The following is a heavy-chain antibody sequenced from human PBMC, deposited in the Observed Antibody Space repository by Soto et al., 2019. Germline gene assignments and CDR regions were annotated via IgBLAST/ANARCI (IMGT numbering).Heavy chain of an antibody. V-gene: IGHV3-74*01. CDR3: ARGGREPFDY. CDR2: INDYGTTI. Sequence: PGGSLRLSCAASGFNLGRYWMHWVRQAPGKGLVWVSRINDYGTTINYAESVEGRFTISRDDAKSEVYLQMNNLRAEDTAVYYCARGGREPFDYWGQGALVTVSS. D-gene: IGHD1-1*01. J-gene: IGHJ4*02. CDR1: GFNLGRYW.